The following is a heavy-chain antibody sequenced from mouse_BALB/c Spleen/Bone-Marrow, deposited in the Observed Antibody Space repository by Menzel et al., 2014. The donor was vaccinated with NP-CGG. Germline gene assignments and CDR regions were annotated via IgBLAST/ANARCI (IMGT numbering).Heavy chain of an antibody. CDR1: GFAFSSYD. CDR3: ARQGYGYVDFDV. D-gene: IGHD1-2*01. J-gene: IGHJ1*01. V-gene: IGHV5-12-1*01. CDR2: ISSGGGST. Sequence: EVQLVESGGGLVKPGGSLKLSCAASGFAFSSYDKSWVRQTPEKRLEWVAYISSGGGSTYYPDTVKGRFTISRDNAKNTLYLQMSSLKSEDTAMYYCARQGYGYVDFDVWGAGTTVTVSS.